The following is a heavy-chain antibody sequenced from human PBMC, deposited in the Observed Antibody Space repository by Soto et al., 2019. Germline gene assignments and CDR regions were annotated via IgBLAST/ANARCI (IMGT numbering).Heavy chain of an antibody. Sequence: HPGGSLRLSCTAAGITLSTYGMHWVRQAPGKGLEWVAGISCDGNSKDYADSVKGRFTVSRDNSKNSLYLQMNNLRAEDTAIYYCARVPDLNSCSRTSCLYYFDYWGQGALVTVSS. J-gene: IGHJ4*02. V-gene: IGHV3-30*03. D-gene: IGHD2-2*01. CDR2: ISCDGNSK. CDR1: GITLSTYG. CDR3: ARVPDLNSCSRTSCLYYFDY.